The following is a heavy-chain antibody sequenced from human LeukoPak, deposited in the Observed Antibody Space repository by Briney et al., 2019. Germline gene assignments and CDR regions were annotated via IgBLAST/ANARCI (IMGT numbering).Heavy chain of an antibody. J-gene: IGHJ4*02. Sequence: GASVKVSCKASGGTFSSYAISWVRQAPGQGLEWMGRIIPILGIANYAQKFQGRVTITADESTSTAYMELSSLRSEDTAVYYCAREWFPSSGFDYWGQGTLVTVSS. CDR2: IIPILGIA. CDR1: GGTFSSYA. CDR3: AREWFPSSGFDY. D-gene: IGHD3-10*01. V-gene: IGHV1-69*04.